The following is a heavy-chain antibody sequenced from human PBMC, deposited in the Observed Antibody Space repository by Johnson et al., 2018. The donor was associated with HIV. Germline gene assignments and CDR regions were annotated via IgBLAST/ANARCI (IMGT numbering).Heavy chain of an antibody. J-gene: IGHJ3*02. CDR3: ARLAWELGAFDI. D-gene: IGHD1-26*01. CDR2: INWNGGST. V-gene: IGHV3-20*04. CDR1: GFTFDDYG. Sequence: VKLVESGGGVVRPGGSLRLSCAASGFTFDDYGMSWVRQAPGKGLEWVSGINWNGGSTGYADSVQGRFTISRDNSKNTLYLQMNSLRAEDTAVYYCARLAWELGAFDIWGQGTMVTVSS.